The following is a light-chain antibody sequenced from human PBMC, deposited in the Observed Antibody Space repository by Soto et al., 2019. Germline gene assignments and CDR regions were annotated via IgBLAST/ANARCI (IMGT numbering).Light chain of an antibody. Sequence: EIVLTQSPGSLSLSPGERATLSCRASQSVDSTFFAWYQKKPGQAPRLLMYGVSKRATGIPDRFSGSGSGTDSTLTISRLEPEDFAVYYCQQYMSSVTFGQGTRVEIK. CDR3: QQYMSSVT. J-gene: IGKJ1*01. CDR2: GVS. V-gene: IGKV3-20*01. CDR1: QSVDSTF.